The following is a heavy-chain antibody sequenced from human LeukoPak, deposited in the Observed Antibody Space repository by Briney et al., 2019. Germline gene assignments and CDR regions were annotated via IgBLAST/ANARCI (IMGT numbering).Heavy chain of an antibody. CDR3: AKDPYSSSSGGPYAMDV. CDR1: GDYW. V-gene: IGHV3-7*05. J-gene: IGHJ6*02. D-gene: IGHD6-6*01. CDR2: IKQDGSEE. Sequence: GGSLRLSCAASGDYWMSWVRQAPGKGLEWVANIKQDGSEEYYVDSVKGRFTISRDNSKNTLYLQMNSLRAEDTAVYYCAKDPYSSSSGGPYAMDVWGQGTTVTVSS.